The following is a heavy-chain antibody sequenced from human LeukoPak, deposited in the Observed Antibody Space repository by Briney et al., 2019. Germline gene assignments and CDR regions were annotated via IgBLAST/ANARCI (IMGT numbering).Heavy chain of an antibody. Sequence: GSSVKVSCKASGYTFTSYGISWVRQAPGQGLEWMGWISAYNGNTNYAQKLQGRVTMTTDTSTSTAYMELRSLRSDDTAVYYCASELIVVEGGAFDIWGQGTMVTVSS. CDR3: ASELIVVEGGAFDI. CDR1: GYTFTSYG. J-gene: IGHJ3*02. CDR2: ISAYNGNT. D-gene: IGHD3-22*01. V-gene: IGHV1-18*01.